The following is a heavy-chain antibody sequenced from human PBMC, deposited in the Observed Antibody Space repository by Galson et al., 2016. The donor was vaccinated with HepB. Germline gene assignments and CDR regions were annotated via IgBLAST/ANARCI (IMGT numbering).Heavy chain of an antibody. V-gene: IGHV4-34*01. J-gene: IGHJ4*02. D-gene: IGHD2-15*01. Sequence: SETLSLTCAVYGGSFSGYYWSWIRQPPGKGLEWIGEINHSGSTNYNPSLKSRVTISVDTSKNQFSLKLSSVTAADTAVYYCARGRSLEWWRYYFDYWGQGTLVTVSS. CDR3: ARGRSLEWWRYYFDY. CDR2: INHSGST. CDR1: GGSFSGYY.